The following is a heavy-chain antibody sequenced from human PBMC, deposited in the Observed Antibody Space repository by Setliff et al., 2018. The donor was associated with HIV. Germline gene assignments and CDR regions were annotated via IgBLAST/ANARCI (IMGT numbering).Heavy chain of an antibody. J-gene: IGHJ4*02. CDR1: GGTISFSY. CDR2: TFDNGNT. V-gene: IGHV4-59*01. Sequence: SETLSLTCSLSGGTISFSYWTRLRQTPGKGLEWIAYTFDNGNTHYHPSLESRVTLSLDTSRNLFPLRLASVTAADTAVYYCARDPGDYDRKFDHWGQGALVTVSS. CDR3: ARDPGDYDRKFDH. D-gene: IGHD3-22*01.